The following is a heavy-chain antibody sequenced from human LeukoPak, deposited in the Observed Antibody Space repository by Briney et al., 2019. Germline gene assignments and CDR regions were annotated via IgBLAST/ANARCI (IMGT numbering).Heavy chain of an antibody. Sequence: SETLSLTCAVYGGSFSGYYWSWIRQPPGKGLEWIGEINHSGSTNYNPSLKSRVTISVDTSKNQFSLKLSSVTAADTAVYYCARKAIYSYGTFDYWGRGTLVTVSS. CDR3: ARKAIYSYGTFDY. V-gene: IGHV4-34*01. CDR2: INHSGST. CDR1: GGSFSGYY. D-gene: IGHD5-18*01. J-gene: IGHJ2*01.